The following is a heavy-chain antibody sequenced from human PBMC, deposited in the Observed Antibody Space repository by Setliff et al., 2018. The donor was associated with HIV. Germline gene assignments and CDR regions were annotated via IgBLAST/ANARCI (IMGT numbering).Heavy chain of an antibody. CDR2: IKQDGSDK. Sequence: LRLSCAVSGFTFSGYWMSRVRQAPGKGLEWVANIKQDGSDKYYVDSVKGRFIISRDNAKNSVYLQMNSLRAEDTAVYYCARIPYSDSFFDSWGQGTLVTVSS. J-gene: IGHJ4*02. V-gene: IGHV3-7*03. CDR1: GFTFSGYW. CDR3: ARIPYSDSFFDS. D-gene: IGHD4-17*01.